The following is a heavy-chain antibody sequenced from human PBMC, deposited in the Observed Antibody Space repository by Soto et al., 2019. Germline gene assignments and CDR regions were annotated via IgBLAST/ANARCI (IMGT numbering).Heavy chain of an antibody. V-gene: IGHV4-59*01. CDR2: IYYSGST. J-gene: IGHJ6*03. D-gene: IGHD4-17*01. CDR1: GGSISSYY. Sequence: SETLSLTCTVSGGSISSYYWSWIRQPPGKGLEWIGYIYYSGSTNYNPSLKSRVTISVDTSKNQFSLKLSSVTAADTAVYYCARFYGDYSYYYYYYMDVWGKGTTVTVSS. CDR3: ARFYGDYSYYYYYYMDV.